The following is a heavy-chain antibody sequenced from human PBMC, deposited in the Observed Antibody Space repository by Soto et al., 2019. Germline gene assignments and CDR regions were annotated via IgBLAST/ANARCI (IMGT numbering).Heavy chain of an antibody. CDR3: ERGNDYGDYNWFDP. D-gene: IGHD4-17*01. CDR1: GFTFSSYA. V-gene: IGHV3-30-3*01. Sequence: PGGSLRLSCAASGFTFSSYAMHWVRQAPGKGLEWMAVISYDGSNKYYADSVKRRFTISKDNYKNTLYLQMNSLRAEDTAVYYWERGNDYGDYNWFDPWGQGTLVTVYS. J-gene: IGHJ5*02. CDR2: ISYDGSNK.